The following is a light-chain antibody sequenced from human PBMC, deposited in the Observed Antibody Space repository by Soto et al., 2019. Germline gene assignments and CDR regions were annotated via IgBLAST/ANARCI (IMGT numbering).Light chain of an antibody. V-gene: IGKV1-8*01. J-gene: IGKJ2*01. CDR3: QQYYSCPPYT. Sequence: AIRMTQSPSSFSASTGDRVTITCRASQGISSYLAWYQQKPGKAPKLLIYAASTLQSGVPSRFSGSGSGTNFTLTISCLQSEDFATYYGQQYYSCPPYTFGQGTKLEIK. CDR2: AAS. CDR1: QGISSY.